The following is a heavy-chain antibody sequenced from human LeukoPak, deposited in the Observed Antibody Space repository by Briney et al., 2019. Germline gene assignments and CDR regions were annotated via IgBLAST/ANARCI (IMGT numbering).Heavy chain of an antibody. D-gene: IGHD6-19*01. Sequence: GGSLRLSCAASGFTFSSYGMHWVRQAPGKGLEWVAVISYDGSNKYYADSVKGRFTISRDNSKNTLYLQMNSLRAEDTAVYYCAKDTSPHSSGWGLDYWGQGTLVTVSS. CDR2: ISYDGSNK. V-gene: IGHV3-30*18. J-gene: IGHJ4*02. CDR1: GFTFSSYG. CDR3: AKDTSPHSSGWGLDY.